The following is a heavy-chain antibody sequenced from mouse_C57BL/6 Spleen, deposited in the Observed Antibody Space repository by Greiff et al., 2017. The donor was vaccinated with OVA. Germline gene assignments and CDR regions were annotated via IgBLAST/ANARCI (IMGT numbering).Heavy chain of an antibody. D-gene: IGHD1-1*01. CDR2: INPSSGYT. J-gene: IGHJ3*01. Sequence: VQLQQSGAELAKPGASVKLSCKASGYTFTSYWMHWVKQRPGQGLEWIGYINPSSGYTKYNQKFKDKATLTADKSSSTAYMQLSSLTYEDSAVYYGARRDYGSSPWFAYWGQGTLVTVSA. V-gene: IGHV1-7*01. CDR1: GYTFTSYW. CDR3: ARRDYGSSPWFAY.